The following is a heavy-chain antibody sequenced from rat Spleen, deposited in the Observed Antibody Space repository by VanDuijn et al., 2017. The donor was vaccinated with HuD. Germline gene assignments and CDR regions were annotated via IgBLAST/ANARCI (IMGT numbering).Heavy chain of an antibody. CDR2: ISYDGSST. V-gene: IGHV5-7*01. Sequence: EVQLAESGGGLVQPGRSLKLSCTASGFTFSDFYMAWVRQAPTKGLEWVATISYDGSSTYYRDSVKGRFTISKDNAKSTLYLQMASLWSEDTATYYCARRSTYYGYYYVMDYWGQGVMVTVSS. CDR3: ARRSTYYGYYYVMDY. D-gene: IGHD1-9*01. CDR1: GFTFSDFY. J-gene: IGHJ2*01.